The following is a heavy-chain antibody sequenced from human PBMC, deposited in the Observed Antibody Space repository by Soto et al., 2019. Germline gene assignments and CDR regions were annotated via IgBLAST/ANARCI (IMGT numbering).Heavy chain of an antibody. CDR3: ARGSHGYNSGPHWFFDL. D-gene: IGHD5-18*01. V-gene: IGHV4-34*01. Sequence: SETLSLTCAVYGGSFNIFYWSWVRQTPGQGLEWIGEINHSGSTNYGPSLKSRVTISVDTSKSQVSLKLSSVTAADTAVYYCARGSHGYNSGPHWFFDLWGRGTLVTVSS. CDR2: INHSGST. J-gene: IGHJ2*01. CDR1: GGSFNIFY.